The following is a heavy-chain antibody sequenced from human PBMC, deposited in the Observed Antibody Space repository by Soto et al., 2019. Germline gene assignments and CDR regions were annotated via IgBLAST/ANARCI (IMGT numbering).Heavy chain of an antibody. CDR3: ARGDGGNSDDAFDI. CDR2: IYYSGST. D-gene: IGHD2-21*02. CDR1: GGSVSSGSYY. J-gene: IGHJ3*02. V-gene: IGHV4-61*01. Sequence: SETLSLTCTVSGGSVSSGSYYWSWIRQPPGKGLEWIGYIYYSGSTNYNPSLKSRVTISVDTSKNQFSLKLSSVTAADTAVYYCARGDGGNSDDAFDIWGQGTMVTVSS.